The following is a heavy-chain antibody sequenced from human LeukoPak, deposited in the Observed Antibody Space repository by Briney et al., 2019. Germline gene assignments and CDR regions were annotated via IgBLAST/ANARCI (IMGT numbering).Heavy chain of an antibody. J-gene: IGHJ3*02. Sequence: PGGSLTLSCAVSGFTSSNAWMSWVRQPPGKGLEWIGSIYYSGSTYYNPSLKSRVTISVDTSKNQFSLKLSSVTAADTAVYYCARPYYYDSSGYAFDIWGQGTIVTVSS. V-gene: IGHV4-38-2*01. D-gene: IGHD3-22*01. CDR1: GFTSSNAW. CDR2: IYYSGST. CDR3: ARPYYYDSSGYAFDI.